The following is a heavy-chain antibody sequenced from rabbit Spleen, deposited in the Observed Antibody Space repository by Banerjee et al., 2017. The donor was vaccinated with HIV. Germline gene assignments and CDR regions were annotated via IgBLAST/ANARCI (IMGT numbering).Heavy chain of an antibody. Sequence: QSLRESGGDLVTAGASLTLTCTASGVSFSYSSYICWVRQAPGKGLEWIACIDAGSTGFTYFATWATGGFTISKTSSTTVTLQLIRLTAADTATYFCARDTSSSFSSYCMDLWGPGTLVTVS. D-gene: IGHD1-1*01. J-gene: IGHJ6*01. CDR1: GVSFSYSSY. V-gene: IGHV1S40*01. CDR3: ARDTSSSFSSYCMDL. CDR2: IDAGSTGFT.